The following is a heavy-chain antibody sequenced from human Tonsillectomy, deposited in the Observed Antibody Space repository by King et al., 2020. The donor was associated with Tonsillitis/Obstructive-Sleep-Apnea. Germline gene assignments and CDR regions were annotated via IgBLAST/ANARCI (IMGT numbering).Heavy chain of an antibody. Sequence: VQLVESGGGLEQPGGALRLACAASGFTFISYAMSWVRQAPGKGLEWVSASSGSGGSTYYADSVKGRFTISRDNSKNTLYLQMNSLRAEDTAVYYCAKDQRPYCTSTSCYSVDVWGKGTTVTVSS. CDR2: SSGSGGST. D-gene: IGHD2-2*01. CDR1: GFTFISYA. V-gene: IGHV3-23*04. CDR3: AKDQRPYCTSTSCYSVDV. J-gene: IGHJ6*04.